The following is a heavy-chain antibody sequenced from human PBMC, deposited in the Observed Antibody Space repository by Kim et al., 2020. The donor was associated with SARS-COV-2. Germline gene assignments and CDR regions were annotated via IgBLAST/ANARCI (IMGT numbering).Heavy chain of an antibody. CDR2: ISYDGSNK. CDR1: GFTFSSYA. Sequence: GGSLRLSCAASGFTFSSYAMHWVRQAPGKGLEWVAVISYDGSNKYYADSVKGRFTISRDNSKNTLYLQMNSLRAEDTAVYYCARDRSVLRGSGSYDAFDIWGQGTMVTVSS. J-gene: IGHJ3*02. CDR3: ARDRSVLRGSGSYDAFDI. V-gene: IGHV3-30-3*01. D-gene: IGHD3-10*01.